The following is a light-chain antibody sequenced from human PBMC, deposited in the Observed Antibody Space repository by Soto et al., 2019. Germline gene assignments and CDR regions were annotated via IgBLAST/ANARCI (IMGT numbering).Light chain of an antibody. J-gene: IGLJ1*01. CDR2: GNS. CDR3: QSYDSSLSGSRV. CDR1: SSNIGAGYD. V-gene: IGLV1-40*01. Sequence: QSVLTQPPSVSGAPGQRVTISCTGSSSNIGAGYDVHWYQQLPGTAPKLLIYGNSNRPSGVPDRFSGSKSGTSASLAITGLQAEDEADYYCQSYDSSLSGSRVXGTGXKLTVL.